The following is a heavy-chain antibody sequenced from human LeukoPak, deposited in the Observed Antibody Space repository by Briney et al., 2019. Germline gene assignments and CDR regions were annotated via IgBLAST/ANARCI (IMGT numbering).Heavy chain of an antibody. J-gene: IGHJ4*02. CDR1: GFTVSSNY. D-gene: IGHD2-15*01. V-gene: IGHV3-66*01. Sequence: GGSLRHSCAASGFTVSSNYMSWVRQAPGKGLEWVSVIYSGGSTYYADPVKGRFTISRDNSKNTPYLQMNSLRAEDTAVYYCASNVVEKGPTYWGQGTLVTVSS. CDR3: ASNVVEKGPTY. CDR2: IYSGGST.